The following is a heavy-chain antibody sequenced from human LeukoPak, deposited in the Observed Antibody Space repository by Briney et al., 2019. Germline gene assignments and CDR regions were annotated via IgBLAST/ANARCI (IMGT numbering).Heavy chain of an antibody. Sequence: ASVKVSCKASGYTFTTYAINWVRQAPGQGLEWMGWISGYNGNTQSAQKFQGRLTVTTDTATSTAYMELRSLRSDDTAIYYCARIPGSITMVRGVGHWGQGTLVTVSS. D-gene: IGHD3-10*01. V-gene: IGHV1-18*01. CDR2: ISGYNGNT. CDR1: GYTFTTYA. J-gene: IGHJ4*02. CDR3: ARIPGSITMVRGVGH.